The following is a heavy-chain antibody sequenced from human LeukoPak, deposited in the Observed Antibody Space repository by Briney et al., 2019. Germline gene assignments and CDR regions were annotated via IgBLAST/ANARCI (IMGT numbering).Heavy chain of an antibody. V-gene: IGHV1-18*01. CDR3: ARGNVDIVAPAGYYYYMDV. D-gene: IGHD5-12*01. CDR1: GYTFTSYG. Sequence: ASVKVSCKASGYTFTSYGISWVRQAPGQGLEWMGWISAYNGNTNYAQKLQGRVTMTTDTSTSTAYMELRSLRSDDTAVYYCARGNVDIVAPAGYYYYMDVWGKGTTVTVSS. CDR2: ISAYNGNT. J-gene: IGHJ6*03.